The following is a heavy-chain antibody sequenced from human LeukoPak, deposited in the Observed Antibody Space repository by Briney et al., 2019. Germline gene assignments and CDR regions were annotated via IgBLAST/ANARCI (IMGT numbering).Heavy chain of an antibody. D-gene: IGHD2-2*01. CDR3: ARGPDIVVGPAAIIRNYLDY. Sequence: SETLSLTCAVYGGSFSGYYLSWIRQPPGKGLEWIGEINHSGSTNYNPSLKSRVTISVDTSKNQFSLKLSSVTAADTAVYYCARGPDIVVGPAAIIRNYLDYWGQGTLVTVSS. J-gene: IGHJ4*02. CDR1: GGSFSGYY. CDR2: INHSGST. V-gene: IGHV4-34*01.